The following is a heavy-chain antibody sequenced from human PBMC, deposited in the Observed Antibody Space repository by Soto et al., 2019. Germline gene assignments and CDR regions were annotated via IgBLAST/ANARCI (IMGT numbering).Heavy chain of an antibody. J-gene: IGHJ4*02. CDR2: IHPTDGST. CDR1: GYNFASNH. D-gene: IGHD6-13*01. Sequence: QVQLVQSGAEVKEPGASVKVSCKASGYNFASNHMHWVRQIPGQGLEWMGIIHPTDGSTSYAQRFRGRITLTRDAPTNTDYMELRGLASEDTAVYYCVRGRFGSWTFDYWGQGTLLTVSS. V-gene: IGHV1-46*01. CDR3: VRGRFGSWTFDY.